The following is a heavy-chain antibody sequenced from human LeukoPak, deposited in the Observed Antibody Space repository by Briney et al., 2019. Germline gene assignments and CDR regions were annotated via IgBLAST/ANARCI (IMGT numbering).Heavy chain of an antibody. J-gene: IGHJ4*02. V-gene: IGHV4-39*01. CDR3: ARTRSYSSSSGFDY. CDR2: IYYSGCT. D-gene: IGHD6-6*01. Sequence: SETLSLTCTVSGGSITSNSYYWGWIRQPPGKGLEWIGSIYYSGCTYYNPSLKSRVTISVDTSKNQFSLKLSSVIATDTAVYYCARTRSYSSSSGFDYWGQGTLVTVSS. CDR1: GGSITSNSYY.